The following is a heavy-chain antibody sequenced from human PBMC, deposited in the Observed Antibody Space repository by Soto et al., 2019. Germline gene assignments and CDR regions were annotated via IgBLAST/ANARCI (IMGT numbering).Heavy chain of an antibody. J-gene: IGHJ4*02. V-gene: IGHV5-51*01. CDR1: GYSFSSYW. Sequence: GESLKISCKGSGYSFSSYWIGWVRQMPGEGLEWMGFVYPGDSDTRYSPSFQGHVTISVDKSISTAYLQWSRLRASDTAMYYCARQPDYNILTGYLYYFDYWGQGTLVTVSS. D-gene: IGHD3-9*01. CDR2: VYPGDSDT. CDR3: ARQPDYNILTGYLYYFDY.